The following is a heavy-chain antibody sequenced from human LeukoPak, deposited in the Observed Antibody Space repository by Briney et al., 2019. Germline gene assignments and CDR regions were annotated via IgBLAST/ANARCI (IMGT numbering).Heavy chain of an antibody. V-gene: IGHV3-23*01. CDR1: GFAFSRYR. Sequence: GGSLRLSCAASGFAFSRYRIVWVRQAPGRGLEWVSGISGSGGNTYYGDSVKGRFTISRDNSKNTVYLQMNSLRAEDTAVYYCAKAQGYLDYWGQGTLATVSS. CDR2: ISGSGGNT. CDR3: AKAQGYLDY. J-gene: IGHJ4*02.